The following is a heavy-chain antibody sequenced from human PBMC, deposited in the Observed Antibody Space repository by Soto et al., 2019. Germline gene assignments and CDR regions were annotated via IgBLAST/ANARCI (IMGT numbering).Heavy chain of an antibody. CDR1: GFTFSSYG. Sequence: GGSLRLSCAASGFTFSSYGMHWVRQAPGKGLEWVAVIWYDGSNKYYADSVKGRFTISRDNSKNTLYLQMNSLRAEDTAVYYCARGGRYCSGGSCYPTGYWGQGTLVTVSS. J-gene: IGHJ4*02. V-gene: IGHV3-33*01. D-gene: IGHD2-15*01. CDR2: IWYDGSNK. CDR3: ARGGRYCSGGSCYPTGY.